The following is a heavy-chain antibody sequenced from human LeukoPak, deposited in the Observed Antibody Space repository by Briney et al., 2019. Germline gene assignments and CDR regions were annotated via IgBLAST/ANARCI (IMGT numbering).Heavy chain of an antibody. D-gene: IGHD3-22*01. Sequence: PSETLSLTCTVSGGSISSYYWSWIRQPPGKGLEWIGYNYYSGSTNYNPSLKSRVTISVDTSKNQFSLKLSSVTAADTAVYYCAREVYHYDSSGYYIDYWGQGTLVTVS. V-gene: IGHV4-59*01. CDR2: NYYSGST. J-gene: IGHJ4*02. CDR3: AREVYHYDSSGYYIDY. CDR1: GGSISSYY.